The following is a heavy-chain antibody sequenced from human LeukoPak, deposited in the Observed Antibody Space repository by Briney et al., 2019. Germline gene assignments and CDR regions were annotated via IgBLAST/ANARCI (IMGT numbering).Heavy chain of an antibody. V-gene: IGHV3-23*01. J-gene: IGHJ4*02. CDR3: AKDRQWLGVFDY. CDR1: GFTFSSYA. CDR2: ISGSGGST. Sequence: GGSLRLSCAASGFTFSSYAMSWVRQAPGKGLEWVSAISGSGGSTYYADSVKGRFTISRDNSKNTLYLQMNSLRTEDTAVYYCAKDRQWLGVFDYWGQGTLVTVSS. D-gene: IGHD6-19*01.